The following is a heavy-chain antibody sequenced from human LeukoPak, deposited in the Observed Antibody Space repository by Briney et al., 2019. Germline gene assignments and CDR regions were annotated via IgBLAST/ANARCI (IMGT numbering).Heavy chain of an antibody. CDR3: AISGSTGTVSSIDY. Sequence: GASLKISCKCSGYSFTSSWIGWVRQMPGKGLDWMGIIYPGDSDTRYSPSFQGQVTISADTSISTAYLQWSSLEASDTAIYYCAISGSTGTVSSIDYWGQGTPVTVSS. D-gene: IGHD1-1*01. CDR2: IYPGDSDT. CDR1: GYSFTSSW. J-gene: IGHJ4*02. V-gene: IGHV5-51*01.